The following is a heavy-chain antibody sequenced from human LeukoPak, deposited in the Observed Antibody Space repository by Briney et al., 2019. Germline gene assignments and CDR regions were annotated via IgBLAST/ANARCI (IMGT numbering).Heavy chain of an antibody. V-gene: IGHV4-38-2*02. J-gene: IGHJ4*02. CDR2: IYHSGTT. CDR1: GDSINNYY. Sequence: PSETLSLTCTVSGDSINNYYWSWIRQPPGKGLEWIGTIYHSGTTYYNPSLKSRITISIDTSNNQFSLKLSSVTAADTAVYYCAEDYDILTGYYGYFDYWGQGTLVTVSS. D-gene: IGHD3-9*01. CDR3: AEDYDILTGYYGYFDY.